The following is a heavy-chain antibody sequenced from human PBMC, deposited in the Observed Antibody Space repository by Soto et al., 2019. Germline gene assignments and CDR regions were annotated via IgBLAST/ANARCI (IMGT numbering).Heavy chain of an antibody. D-gene: IGHD5-12*01. CDR3: ARDSSGYGNFDY. J-gene: IGHJ4*02. Sequence: SQTLSLTCVISGDTVSSTSAAWTWIRQSPSRGLEWVVRTYYRYKWDNDYAVSVKGRIIITSETSKNQFSLQLNSVTPDDTAVYYWARDSSGYGNFDYWGQGTLVTVFS. CDR1: GDTVSSTSAA. V-gene: IGHV6-1*01. CDR2: TYYRYKWDN.